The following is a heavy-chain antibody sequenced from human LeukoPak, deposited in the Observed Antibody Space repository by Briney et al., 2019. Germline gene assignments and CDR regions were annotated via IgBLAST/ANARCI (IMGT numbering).Heavy chain of an antibody. J-gene: IGHJ5*02. D-gene: IGHD3-16*01. Sequence: GESLEISFKASGYPFTTYWIGWGRPMPGKGLEWMGVIWPGDSDTRYSPSFQGQVTISVDKSITTAYLQWSSLKASDSAMYYCARPRQGDWFEPWGQGTLVTVSS. CDR2: IWPGDSDT. CDR3: ARPRQGDWFEP. V-gene: IGHV5-51*01. CDR1: GYPFTTYW.